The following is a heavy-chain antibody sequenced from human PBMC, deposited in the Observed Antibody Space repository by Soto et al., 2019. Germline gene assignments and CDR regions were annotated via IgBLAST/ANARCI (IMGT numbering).Heavy chain of an antibody. J-gene: IGHJ4*02. V-gene: IGHV3-66*01. D-gene: IGHD5-12*01. Sequence: EVQLVESGGDLVQPGGSLRLSCAASGLTVSSNYMNWVRQAPGKGLEWVSGVYGCGNTYYADSVKGRFTISRDNSKNTLYLQMNSLRAEDTAVYYCTRSAVSTIIGDYWGQGTLVTVSS. CDR3: TRSAVSTIIGDY. CDR1: GLTVSSNY. CDR2: VYGCGNT.